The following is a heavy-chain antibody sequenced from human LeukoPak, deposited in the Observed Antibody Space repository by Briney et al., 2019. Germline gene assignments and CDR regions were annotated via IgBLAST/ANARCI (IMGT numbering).Heavy chain of an antibody. D-gene: IGHD6-19*01. V-gene: IGHV3-9*01. J-gene: IGHJ4*02. CDR1: GFTFDDYA. Sequence: GGSLRLSCAASGFTFDDYAMHWVRQAPGKGLEWVSGISWNSGSVGYADSVKGRFTISRDNAKNSLYLQMNSLRAEDTAVYYCAKVYSSGFDYWGQGTLVTVSS. CDR2: ISWNSGSV. CDR3: AKVYSSGFDY.